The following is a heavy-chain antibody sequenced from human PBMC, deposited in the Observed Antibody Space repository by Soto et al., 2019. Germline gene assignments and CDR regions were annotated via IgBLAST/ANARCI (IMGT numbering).Heavy chain of an antibody. CDR1: GGTFSSYT. Sequence: EASVKVSCKASGGTFSSYTISWVRQAPGQGLQWMGRIIPILGIANYAQKFQGRATITADKSTSTAYMELSSLRSEDTAVYYCARAYCSSTSCKRGWFDPWGQGTLVTV. J-gene: IGHJ5*02. CDR3: ARAYCSSTSCKRGWFDP. V-gene: IGHV1-69*02. D-gene: IGHD2-2*01. CDR2: IIPILGIA.